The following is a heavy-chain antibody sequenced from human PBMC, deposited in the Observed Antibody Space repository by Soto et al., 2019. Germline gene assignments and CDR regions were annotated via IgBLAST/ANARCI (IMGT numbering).Heavy chain of an antibody. Sequence: QVQLVESGGGAVQPGRSLTLSCAASGFTLSSHSMHWVRQAPGKGLQWVAVISYDGSIQYYAASVKGRFTISRDTSKNTLHLGMDSLSAEDTGVYYCARGPLRGRELLFEYWGQGTLVTVSS. CDR1: GFTLSSHS. V-gene: IGHV3-30*04. J-gene: IGHJ4*02. D-gene: IGHD1-7*01. CDR3: ARGPLRGRELLFEY. CDR2: ISYDGSIQ.